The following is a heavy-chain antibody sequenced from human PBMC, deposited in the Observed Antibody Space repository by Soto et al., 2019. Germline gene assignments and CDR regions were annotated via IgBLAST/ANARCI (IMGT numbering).Heavy chain of an antibody. Sequence: QVQLVESGGGLVKPGGSLRLSCAASGFTFSDYYMSWIRQAPGKGLEWVSYISSSSSYTNYADSVKGRFTISRDNAKNSLNLQRNSPKAEDKPVYYCARVGGYGSESYYIHYYYGMDVWGQGTTVTVSS. D-gene: IGHD3-10*01. CDR3: ARVGGYGSESYYIHYYYGMDV. J-gene: IGHJ6*02. CDR1: GFTFSDYY. V-gene: IGHV3-11*06. CDR2: ISSSSSYT.